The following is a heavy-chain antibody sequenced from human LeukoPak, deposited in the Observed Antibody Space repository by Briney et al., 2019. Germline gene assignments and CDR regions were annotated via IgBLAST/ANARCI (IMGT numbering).Heavy chain of an antibody. CDR3: ARGGAGGGYFPT. V-gene: IGHV3-7*03. Sequence: GGSLRLSCVAAGFNFSDSSMSWVRQAAGKGLEWVAKMKEDGSDENYVDSVKGRFTISRDNARNSLHLQMKSLRAEDTAVYFCARGGAGGGYFPTWGQGILVIVSS. CDR1: GFNFSDSS. CDR2: MKEDGSDE. J-gene: IGHJ1*01. D-gene: IGHD3-16*01.